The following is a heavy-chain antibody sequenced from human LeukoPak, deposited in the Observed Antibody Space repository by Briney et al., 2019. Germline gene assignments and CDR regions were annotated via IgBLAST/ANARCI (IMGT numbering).Heavy chain of an antibody. J-gene: IGHJ4*02. CDR3: ASPLEPSRFLEWFTPLNFGY. CDR1: GFTFNSYA. Sequence: GGSLRLSCAASGFTFNSYAVSWVRQAPGKGLEWVSYISSSSSTIYYADSVKGRFTISRDNAKNSLYLQMNSLRAEDTAVYYCASPLEPSRFLEWFTPLNFGYWGQGTLVTVSS. CDR2: ISSSSSTI. V-gene: IGHV3-48*01. D-gene: IGHD3-3*01.